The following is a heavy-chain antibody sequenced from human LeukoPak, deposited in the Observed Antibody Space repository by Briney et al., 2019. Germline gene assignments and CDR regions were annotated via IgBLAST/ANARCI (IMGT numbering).Heavy chain of an antibody. J-gene: IGHJ4*02. CDR3: AKDPRIAVAEYYFDY. CDR1: GFTFSSYA. V-gene: IGHV3-23*01. CDR2: ISGSGGST. Sequence: GGSLRLSCAASGFTFSSYAMSWVRQAPGKGLEWGSAISGSGGSTYYADSVKGRFTISRDNSKNTLYLQMNSLRAEDTAVYYCAKDPRIAVAEYYFDYWGQGTLVTVSS. D-gene: IGHD6-19*01.